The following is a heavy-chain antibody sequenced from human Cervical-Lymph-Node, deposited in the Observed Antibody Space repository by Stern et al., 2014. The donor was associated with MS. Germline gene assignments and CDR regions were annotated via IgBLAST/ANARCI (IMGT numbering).Heavy chain of an antibody. CDR2: INPTSGAT. CDR3: ARDRAGSDFDY. J-gene: IGHJ4*02. Sequence: VQLVESGAEVKKPGASVKVSCKSSGYTFTDYYMHWVRQAPGQGLEWMGRINPTSGATNYAQNFQGRVTMTRDTSINTAYMELSSLRSDDTAVYYCARDRAGSDFDYWGQGTLVTVSS. CDR1: GYTFTDYY. D-gene: IGHD2-15*01. V-gene: IGHV1-2*06.